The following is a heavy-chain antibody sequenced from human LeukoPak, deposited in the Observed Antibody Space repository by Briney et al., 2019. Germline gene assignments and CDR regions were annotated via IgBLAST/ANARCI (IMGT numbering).Heavy chain of an antibody. CDR2: ISGSGGST. V-gene: IGHV3-23*01. Sequence: GGSLRLSCAASGFTFSSYAMSWVRQAPGKGLEWVSAISGSGGSTYYADSVKGRFTISRDNSKNTLYLQMNSLRAEDTAVYYCAFRGLDSYYYGSGSYHPWGQGTLVTVSS. D-gene: IGHD3-10*01. J-gene: IGHJ5*02. CDR1: GFTFSSYA. CDR3: AFRGLDSYYYGSGSYHP.